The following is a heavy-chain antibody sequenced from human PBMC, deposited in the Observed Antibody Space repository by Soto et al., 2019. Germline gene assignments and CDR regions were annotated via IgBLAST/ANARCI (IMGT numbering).Heavy chain of an antibody. J-gene: IGHJ4*02. CDR2: IAYDGINK. CDR3: AKETQYYFWSGYYFDY. V-gene: IGHV3-30-3*01. CDR1: GFAFSDSA. Sequence: GGSLRLSCAASGFAFSDSAMHWVRQAPGKGLEWVSVIAYDGINKYYADSVQGRFTISRDNSKNTLDLQMNSLRAEDTAVYYCAKETQYYFWSGYYFDYWGQGTLVTVSS. D-gene: IGHD3-3*01.